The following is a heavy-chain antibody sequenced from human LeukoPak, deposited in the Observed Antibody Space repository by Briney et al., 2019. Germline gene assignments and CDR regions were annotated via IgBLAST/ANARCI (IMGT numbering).Heavy chain of an antibody. D-gene: IGHD4-17*01. J-gene: IGHJ3*02. V-gene: IGHV1-18*01. CDR2: ISAYNGNT. CDR3: ARGRYDYGDSEDAFDI. Sequence: ASVKVSCKASGYTFTSYGISWVRQAPGQGLEWMGWISAYNGNTNYAQKLQGRVTMTTVTSTSTAYMELRSLRSDDTAVYYCARGRYDYGDSEDAFDIWGQGTMVTVSS. CDR1: GYTFTSYG.